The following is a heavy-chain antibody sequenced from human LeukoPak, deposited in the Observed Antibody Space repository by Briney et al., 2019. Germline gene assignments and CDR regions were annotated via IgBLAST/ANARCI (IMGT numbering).Heavy chain of an antibody. J-gene: IGHJ4*02. V-gene: IGHV3-64*01. CDR1: GFTFSSYS. CDR3: PRERQGDYEY. D-gene: IGHD3-16*01. CDR2: ISSDGSRT. Sequence: GATLRLSCAASGFTFSSYSMHWVRQAPGKGQESVSAISSDGSRTYYANSVKGRFTISRDNSKNTLYLQMGSLRPEDMAVYYCPRERQGDYEYWGQGTLVTVSS.